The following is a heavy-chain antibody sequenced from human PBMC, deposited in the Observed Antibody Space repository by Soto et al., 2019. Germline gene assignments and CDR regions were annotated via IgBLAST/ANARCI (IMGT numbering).Heavy chain of an antibody. CDR3: ASAHFHYALGSYASK. V-gene: IGHV4-30-4*01. Sequence: QVQLQESGPGLVKPSQTLSLTCTVSGGSISSGDYYWSWIRQPPRKGLEWIGYVYYSGSTYYNPSLRTRVTIPVDTSKNQFSLKLISVTAADTAVYYCASAHFHYALGSYASKWGQGTLVTVSS. CDR1: GGSISSGDYY. CDR2: VYYSGST. J-gene: IGHJ4*02. D-gene: IGHD3-10*01.